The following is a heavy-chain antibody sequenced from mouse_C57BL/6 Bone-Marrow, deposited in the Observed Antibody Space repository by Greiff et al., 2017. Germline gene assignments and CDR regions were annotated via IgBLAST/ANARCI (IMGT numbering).Heavy chain of an antibody. CDR1: GYSITSGYY. D-gene: IGHD1-1*01. V-gene: IGHV3-6*01. Sequence: EVQLQESGPGLVKPSQSLSLTCSVTGYSITSGYYWNWIRQFPGNKLEWMGYISYDGSNNYNPSLKNRISITRDTSNNQFFLKLNSVTTEDTATYYCARDRNITTVVEGAMDYCGQGTSVTVSS. CDR2: ISYDGSN. J-gene: IGHJ4*01. CDR3: ARDRNITTVVEGAMDY.